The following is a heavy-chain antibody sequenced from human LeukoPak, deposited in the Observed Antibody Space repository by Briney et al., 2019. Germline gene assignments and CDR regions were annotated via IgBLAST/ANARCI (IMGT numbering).Heavy chain of an antibody. J-gene: IGHJ4*02. D-gene: IGHD1-26*01. CDR3: ARDERIVGATTPFDY. CDR1: GFTFSSYS. Sequence: GGSLRLSCAASGFTFSSYSMNWVRQAPGEGLEWVSSISSSSSYIYYADSVKGRFTISRDNAKNSLYLQMNSLRAEDTAVYYCARDERIVGATTPFDYWGQGTLVTVSS. V-gene: IGHV3-21*01. CDR2: ISSSSSYI.